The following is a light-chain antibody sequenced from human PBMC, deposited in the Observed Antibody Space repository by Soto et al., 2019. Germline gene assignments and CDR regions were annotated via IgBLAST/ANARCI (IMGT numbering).Light chain of an antibody. CDR2: DAS. V-gene: IGKV1-33*01. CDR1: QDIRNY. J-gene: IGKJ3*01. CDR3: QQYDNLLT. Sequence: DIQMTQSPSSLSASVGDRVTITCQATQDIRNYLNWYQQNPGKAPKLLIYDASNLETGVPSRFSGSGSGTDFTFTISSLQPEDIATYYCQQYDNLLTFGPGTKVDIK.